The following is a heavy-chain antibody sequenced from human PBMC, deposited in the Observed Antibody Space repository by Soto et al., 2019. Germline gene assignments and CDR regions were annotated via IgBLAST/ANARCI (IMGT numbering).Heavy chain of an antibody. D-gene: IGHD2-15*01. Sequence: QVQLVQSGAEVKKPGSSVKVSCRASGGTFSKFVVSWVRQAPGQGLEWMGGIIPLFGTTNYAQKFQGRVTITADKPTTTPHMELSSLRSDDTAVYYCARREGVARPATYISPGYYFDCWGQGTLVTVSS. CDR2: IIPLFGTT. CDR1: GGTFSKFV. V-gene: IGHV1-69*06. J-gene: IGHJ4*02. CDR3: ARREGVARPATYISPGYYFDC.